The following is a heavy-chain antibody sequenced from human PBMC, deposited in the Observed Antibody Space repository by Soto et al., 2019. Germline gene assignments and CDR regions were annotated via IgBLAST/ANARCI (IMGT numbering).Heavy chain of an antibody. CDR3: ARHVAAAGYYYGMDV. D-gene: IGHD6-13*01. CDR1: GGTFSSYA. J-gene: IGHJ6*02. V-gene: IGHV1-69*12. Sequence: QAQLVQSGAEVKKPGSSVKVSCKASGGTFSSYAISWVRQAPGLGLEWMGGIIPIFGTANYAQQVQVRGTITADESTSTASMELSSLRSDDTAVYYCARHVAAAGYYYGMDVWGQGTTVTVSS. CDR2: IIPIFGTA.